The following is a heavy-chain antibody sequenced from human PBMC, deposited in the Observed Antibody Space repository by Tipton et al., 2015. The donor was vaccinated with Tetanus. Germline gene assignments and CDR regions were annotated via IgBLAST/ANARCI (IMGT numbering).Heavy chain of an antibody. V-gene: IGHV4-34*01. CDR1: GGSLSRYY. Sequence: LRLSCAVYGGSLSRYYWTWIRQPPGKGLEWIGEVDDSGSTNYSPSLKSRVTISLDTSKNEFSLTLSSVTAADTAVYYCARVQLSSSFLKYNWLDPWGQGTLVTVAS. CDR3: ARVQLSSSFLKYNWLDP. CDR2: VDDSGST. J-gene: IGHJ5*02. D-gene: IGHD3-3*02.